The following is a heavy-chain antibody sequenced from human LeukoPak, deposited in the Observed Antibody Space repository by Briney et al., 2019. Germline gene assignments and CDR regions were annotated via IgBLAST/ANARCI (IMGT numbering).Heavy chain of an antibody. J-gene: IGHJ4*02. Sequence: SETLSLTCTVSGGSISSNNYYWGWIRQPSGKGLEWIGSIYYSGSTYYNPSLKSRVTISVDTSKNQFSLKLSSVTAADTAVYYCARQKGVVAATFDYWGQGTLVTVSS. D-gene: IGHD2-15*01. V-gene: IGHV4-39*01. CDR1: GGSISSNNYY. CDR3: ARQKGVVAATFDY. CDR2: IYYSGST.